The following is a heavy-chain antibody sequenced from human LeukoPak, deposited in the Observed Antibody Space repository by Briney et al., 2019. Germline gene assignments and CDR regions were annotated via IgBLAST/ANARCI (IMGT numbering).Heavy chain of an antibody. CDR1: GGSISSSSYY. V-gene: IGHV4-31*03. Sequence: SETLSLTCTVSGGSISSSSYYWGWIRQHPGKGLEWIGYIYYSGSTYHNPSLKSRVTISVDTSKNQVSLKLRSVTAADTAVYYCARGGGYQLLRTVSVFFDYWGQGTLVTVSS. CDR2: IYYSGST. D-gene: IGHD2-2*01. J-gene: IGHJ4*02. CDR3: ARGGGYQLLRTVSVFFDY.